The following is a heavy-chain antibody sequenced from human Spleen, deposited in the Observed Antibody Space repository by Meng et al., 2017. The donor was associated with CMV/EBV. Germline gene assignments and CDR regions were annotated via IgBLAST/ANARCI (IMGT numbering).Heavy chain of an antibody. Sequence: ASVKVSCKASGYTFTDYYMHWVRQAPGQGLEWMGWINPNSGGTNYAQKFRGRVTMTRHTSISTAYMELSRLRSDDTAVYYCARVAGGSYRVDYWGQGTLVTVSS. D-gene: IGHD1-26*01. CDR1: GYTFTDYY. J-gene: IGHJ4*02. V-gene: IGHV1-2*02. CDR3: ARVAGGSYRVDY. CDR2: INPNSGGT.